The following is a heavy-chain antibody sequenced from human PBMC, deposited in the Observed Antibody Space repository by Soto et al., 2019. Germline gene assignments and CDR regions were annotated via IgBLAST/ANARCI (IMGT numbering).Heavy chain of an antibody. CDR1: GGTFSSYA. CDR3: ARTDGGDGYNYSDAFDI. J-gene: IGHJ3*02. CDR2: IIPIFGTA. V-gene: IGHV1-69*13. Sequence: ASVKVSCKASGGTFSSYAISWVRQAPGQGLEWMGGIIPIFGTANYAQKFQGRVTITADESTSTAYMELSSLRSEDTAVYYCARTDGGDGYNYSDAFDIWGQGTMVTVSS. D-gene: IGHD5-12*01.